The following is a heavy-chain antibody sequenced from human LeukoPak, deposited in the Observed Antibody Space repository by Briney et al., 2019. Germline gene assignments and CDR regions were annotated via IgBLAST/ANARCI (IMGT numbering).Heavy chain of an antibody. CDR3: ARDMRGDGFNSSDH. D-gene: IGHD5-24*01. CDR2: IYSGGFSGGGP. CDR1: GFNVSSHH. V-gene: IGHV3-66*01. J-gene: IGHJ4*02. Sequence: GGSLRLSCAVSGFNVSSHHMNWVREAPGKGLEWVSVIYSGGFSGGGPHYADSVKGSFTTSSESSKNTLYLQMNSLRVDDTAVYYCARDMRGDGFNSSDHWGLGILVTVSS.